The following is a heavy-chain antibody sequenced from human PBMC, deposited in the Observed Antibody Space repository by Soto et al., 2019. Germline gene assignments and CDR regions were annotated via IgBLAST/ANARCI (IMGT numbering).Heavy chain of an antibody. CDR2: IFYSGGP. V-gene: IGHV4-39*01. D-gene: IGHD6-13*01. Sequence: QLQLQESGPGLVEPSETLSLTCTVSGGSISSSNYYWGWIRQPPGKGLGWIGSIFYSGGPYYNPSLTRGVTISVDTSKNQFSLKLSSVTAADTAVYYCARSYSSSWYWVFDYWGQGTLVTVSS. CDR1: GGSISSSNYY. J-gene: IGHJ4*02. CDR3: ARSYSSSWYWVFDY.